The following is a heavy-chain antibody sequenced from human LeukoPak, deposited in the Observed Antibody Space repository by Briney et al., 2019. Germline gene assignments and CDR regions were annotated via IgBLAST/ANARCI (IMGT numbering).Heavy chain of an antibody. D-gene: IGHD5-18*01. CDR3: SREMVTSASMNFDH. V-gene: IGHV3-21*01. Sequence: PGGSLRLSCAASGFIFRSYWMSWVRQAPGKGLEWVSSIDSTSTYIYYASSVRGRFTISRDNANDSLYLHMNSLRADDTAVYYCSREMVTSASMNFDHWGQGILVTVSS. CDR2: IDSTSTYI. CDR1: GFIFRSYW. J-gene: IGHJ4*02.